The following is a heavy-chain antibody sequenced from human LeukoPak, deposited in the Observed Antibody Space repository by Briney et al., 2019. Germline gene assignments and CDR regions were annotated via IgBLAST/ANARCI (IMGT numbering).Heavy chain of an antibody. D-gene: IGHD3-10*01. CDR3: ARQWFGESEVFAY. J-gene: IGHJ4*02. CDR2: IYTSGST. V-gene: IGHV4-61*02. CDR1: GGSISSGIYY. Sequence: SETLSLTCTVSGGSISSGIYYWSWIRQPAGKGLEWIGRIYTSGSTNYNPSLKSRITISVDTSKNQFSLKLSSVTAADTAVYYCARQWFGESEVFAYWGQGTLVTVSS.